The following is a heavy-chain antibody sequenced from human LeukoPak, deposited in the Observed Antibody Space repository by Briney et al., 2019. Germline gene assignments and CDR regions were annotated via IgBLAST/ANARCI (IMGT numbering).Heavy chain of an antibody. D-gene: IGHD6-19*01. CDR1: GSIFTSYW. Sequence: GASLQISCQGSGSIFTSYWIGWGRQLPGKGLEWMGIIYPGDSDTRYSPSFQGQVTISADKSISTAYLQWSSLKASDTAMYYCARHATVAGPLPYNWFDPWGQGTLVTVSS. CDR3: ARHATVAGPLPYNWFDP. V-gene: IGHV5-51*01. J-gene: IGHJ5*02. CDR2: IYPGDSDT.